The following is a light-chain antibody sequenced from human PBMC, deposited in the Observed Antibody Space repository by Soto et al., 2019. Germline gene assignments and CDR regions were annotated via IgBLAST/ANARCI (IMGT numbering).Light chain of an antibody. CDR1: QSVSSY. CDR3: QQHSNWPPYT. Sequence: EIVLTQSPATLSLSPGERATLSCRASQSVSSYLAWYQQKPGQAPRLLIYDASNRATGIPARFSGRGSGTDITLTISVLEPEDFAVNYCQQHSNWPPYTFGQGTKLEIK. CDR2: DAS. J-gene: IGKJ2*01. V-gene: IGKV3-11*01.